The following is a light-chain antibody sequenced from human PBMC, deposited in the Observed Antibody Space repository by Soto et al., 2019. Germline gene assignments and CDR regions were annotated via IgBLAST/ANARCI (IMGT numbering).Light chain of an antibody. J-gene: IGKJ5*01. CDR1: QGISSY. V-gene: IGKV1-9*01. Sequence: DIQVTQSPSFLSASVGDRVTITCRASQGISSYLAWYQQKAGKAPNLLINGASTLQSVVPSRFSGSGSGTEYTLTLSSMQPEEFATYYCQQLSSYPITFGKGTRLEIK. CDR3: QQLSSYPIT. CDR2: GAS.